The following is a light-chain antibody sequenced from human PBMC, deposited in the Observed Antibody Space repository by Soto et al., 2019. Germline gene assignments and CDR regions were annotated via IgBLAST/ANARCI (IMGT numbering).Light chain of an antibody. CDR2: GAS. Sequence: EIVLTQSPGTLSLSPGERATLSCRATQSVSSTYLAWYQQKPGQAPGLLIYGASSRATGIPDRFSGSGSGTDFTLTISRLDPKDFAVYYCQHCGGSPCTFGPGTKVEIK. J-gene: IGKJ3*01. CDR3: QHCGGSPCT. V-gene: IGKV3-20*01. CDR1: QSVSSTY.